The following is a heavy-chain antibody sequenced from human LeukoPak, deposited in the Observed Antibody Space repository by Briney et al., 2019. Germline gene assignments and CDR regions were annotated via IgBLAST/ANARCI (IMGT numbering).Heavy chain of an antibody. CDR3: ASGTGTTRRGFDY. Sequence: PSETLSLTCTVSGGSISSYYWSWIRQPPGKGLEWIGYIYTSGSTNYNPSLKSRVTISVDTSKNQFSLKLSSVTAADTAVYYCASGTGTTRRGFDYWGQGTLVTVSS. CDR1: GGSISSYY. D-gene: IGHD1-7*01. J-gene: IGHJ4*02. CDR2: IYTSGST. V-gene: IGHV4-4*09.